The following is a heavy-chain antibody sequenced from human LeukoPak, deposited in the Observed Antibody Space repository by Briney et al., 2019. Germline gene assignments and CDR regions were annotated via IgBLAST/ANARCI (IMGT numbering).Heavy chain of an antibody. CDR2: ISAYNGNT. CDR3: ARVTRIVVVPAAIPGGYYYYMDV. CDR1: GYTFTSYG. Sequence: ASVKVSCKASGYTFTSYGISWVRQAPGQGLEWMEWISAYNGNTNYAQKLQGRVTMTTDTSTSTAYMELRSLRSDDTAVYYCARVTRIVVVPAAIPGGYYYYMDVWGKGTTVTVSS. D-gene: IGHD2-2*01. V-gene: IGHV1-18*01. J-gene: IGHJ6*03.